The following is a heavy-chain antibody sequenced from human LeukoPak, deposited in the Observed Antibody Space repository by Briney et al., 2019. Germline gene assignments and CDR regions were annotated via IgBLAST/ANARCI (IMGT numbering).Heavy chain of an antibody. Sequence: PSETLSLTCAVSGYSISSGYYWGWIRQPPGKGLEWIGSIFHSGSTYYNPSLKSRVTISVDTSKNQFSLKLRSVTAADTAVYYCARRATPDYYFDNWGQGTLVAVSS. J-gene: IGHJ4*02. D-gene: IGHD5-12*01. V-gene: IGHV4-38-2*01. CDR2: IFHSGST. CDR3: ARRATPDYYFDN. CDR1: GYSISSGYY.